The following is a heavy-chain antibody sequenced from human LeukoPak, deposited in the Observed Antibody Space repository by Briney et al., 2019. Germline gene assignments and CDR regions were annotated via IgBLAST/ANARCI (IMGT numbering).Heavy chain of an antibody. J-gene: IGHJ4*02. CDR1: GYSISSGYY. CDR3: ADISSSWSSFDY. V-gene: IGHV4-38-2*02. Sequence: SETLSLTCTVSGYSISSGYYWGWIWQPPGKGLEWIGSIYYSGSTYYNPSLKSRVTISVDTSKNQFSLKLSSVTAADTAVYYCADISSSWSSFDYWGQGTLVTVSS. D-gene: IGHD6-13*01. CDR2: IYYSGST.